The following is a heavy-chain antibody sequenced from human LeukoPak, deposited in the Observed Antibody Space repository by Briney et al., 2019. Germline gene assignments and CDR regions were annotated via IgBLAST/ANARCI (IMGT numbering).Heavy chain of an antibody. D-gene: IGHD3-10*01. Sequence: GGSLRLSCPVSGLTVSSNYMSWVRQAPGKGLEWVSLIYSDGTTYYADSVKGRFSISRGNSKNTVYLQMNSLRAEDTAMYYCARAGYYSGSGDSGEIDFWGQGTLVTVSS. V-gene: IGHV3-53*01. CDR2: IYSDGTT. CDR3: ARAGYYSGSGDSGEIDF. CDR1: GLTVSSNY. J-gene: IGHJ4*02.